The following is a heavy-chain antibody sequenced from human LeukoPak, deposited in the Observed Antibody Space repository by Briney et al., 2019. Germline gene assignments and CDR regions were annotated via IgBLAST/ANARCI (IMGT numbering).Heavy chain of an antibody. CDR1: GFIVNSNY. D-gene: IGHD1-26*01. Sequence: SGGSLRLSCAASGFIVNSNYMNWVRQAPGKGLEWVSVLYSDDTTYYADSVKGRFTISRDNSKNTLYLQMNNLRAEDTAVYYCARGGGYYAIDYWGQGTLVTVSS. V-gene: IGHV3-53*01. CDR2: LYSDDTT. J-gene: IGHJ4*02. CDR3: ARGGGYYAIDY.